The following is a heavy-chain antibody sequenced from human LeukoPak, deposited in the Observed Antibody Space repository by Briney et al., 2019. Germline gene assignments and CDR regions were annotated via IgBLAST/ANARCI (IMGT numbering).Heavy chain of an antibody. J-gene: IGHJ5*02. V-gene: IGHV3-7*01. D-gene: IGHD6-13*01. Sequence: QSGGSLRLSCAASGFTFVNYWMSWVRQAPGKGLEWVANIKQDGSEKYYVDSVKGRFTTSRDNAMNSLYLQMNGLRAEDTAVYYCARDRIAGRWFDPWGQGTLVTVSS. CDR2: IKQDGSEK. CDR1: GFTFVNYW. CDR3: ARDRIAGRWFDP.